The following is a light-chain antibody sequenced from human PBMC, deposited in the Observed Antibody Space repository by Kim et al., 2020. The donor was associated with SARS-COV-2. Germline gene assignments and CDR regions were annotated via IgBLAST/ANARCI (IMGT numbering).Light chain of an antibody. Sequence: VALGQTVRITCQGDSLRSYYATWYQQKPGQAPIVVIYGKNNRPSGVPDRFPGSSSGDTASLTITGTQAGNEADYYCNSRGSNDNVLFGGGTKVTVL. CDR3: NSRGSNDNVL. J-gene: IGLJ2*01. V-gene: IGLV3-19*01. CDR2: GKN. CDR1: SLRSYY.